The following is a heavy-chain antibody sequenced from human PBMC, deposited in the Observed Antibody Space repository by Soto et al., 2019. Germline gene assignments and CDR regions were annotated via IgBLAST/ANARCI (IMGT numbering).Heavy chain of an antibody. V-gene: IGHV3-23*01. CDR3: AKGGYYDILTGYYSDY. Sequence: GGSLRLSCAASGFTFSSYAMSWVRQAPGKGLEWVSAISGSGGSTYYADSVKGRFTISRGNSKNTLYLQMNSLRAEDTAVYYCAKGGYYDILTGYYSDYWGQGTLVTVSS. CDR2: ISGSGGST. CDR1: GFTFSSYA. D-gene: IGHD3-9*01. J-gene: IGHJ4*02.